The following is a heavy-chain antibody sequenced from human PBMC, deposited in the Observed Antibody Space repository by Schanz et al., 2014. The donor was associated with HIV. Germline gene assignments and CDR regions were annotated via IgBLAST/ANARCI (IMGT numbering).Heavy chain of an antibody. CDR2: ISDSGGNT. Sequence: EVQLVESGGGLVKPGGSLRLSCAASGLTLSSYGMSWVRQAPGKGLEWVSTISDSGGNTYYADSVKGRFTISRDNSKNTLYLQMNSLRAEDTAVYYCANLVVAATDDAFEIWGQGTMVTVSS. D-gene: IGHD2-15*01. V-gene: IGHV3-23*04. J-gene: IGHJ3*02. CDR3: ANLVVAATDDAFEI. CDR1: GLTLSSYG.